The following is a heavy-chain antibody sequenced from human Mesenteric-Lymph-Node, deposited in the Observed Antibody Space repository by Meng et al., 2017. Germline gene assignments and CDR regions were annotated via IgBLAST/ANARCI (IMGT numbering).Heavy chain of an antibody. D-gene: IGHD4-17*01. Sequence: LTCAASVFNFSGSAMHWVRQASGQGLEWVGRIRTKASTYATAYAASVKGRFTISRDDSENTEYLQMNSLQTEDTAVYYCTRSAYDYGDYHFDYWGQGNLVTVSS. V-gene: IGHV3-73*01. CDR2: IRTKASTYAT. J-gene: IGHJ4*02. CDR3: TRSAYDYGDYHFDY. CDR1: VFNFSGSA.